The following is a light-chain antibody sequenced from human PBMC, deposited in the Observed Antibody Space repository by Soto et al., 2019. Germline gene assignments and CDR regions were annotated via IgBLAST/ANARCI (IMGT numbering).Light chain of an antibody. CDR1: HDISDY. J-gene: IGKJ5*01. CDR3: QQYENLPT. V-gene: IGKV1-33*01. Sequence: DIQMTQSPSSLSASVGDRVAVTCQASHDISDYLNWYQQTPGEAPKLLIYEASALPRGVPSRFRGSGSGTDFTFTISRLQPEDIATYYCQQYENLPTFGQGTRLEIK. CDR2: EAS.